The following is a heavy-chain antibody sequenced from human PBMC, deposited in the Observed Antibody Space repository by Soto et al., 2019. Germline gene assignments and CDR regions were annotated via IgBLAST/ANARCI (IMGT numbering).Heavy chain of an antibody. D-gene: IGHD1-26*01. V-gene: IGHV4-39*07. CDR2: MYYTGNT. Sequence: PSETLSLTXTVSGGSISSSTYYWDWIRQPPGKGLEWIGAMYYTGNTNYNPSLKSQFTISIDTTKNQLSLKLTSMTAADTAVHYCVRDMCAGFTHYFDPLGQGTLVTVS. J-gene: IGHJ5*02. CDR1: GGSISSSTYY. CDR3: VRDMCAGFTHYFDP.